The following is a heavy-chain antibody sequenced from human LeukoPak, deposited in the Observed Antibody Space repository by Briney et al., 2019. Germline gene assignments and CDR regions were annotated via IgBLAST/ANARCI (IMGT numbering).Heavy chain of an antibody. Sequence: PGGSLRVSCAASGFRFSDFTTTWVRQAPGKGLEWVSAISGSGGSTYYADSVKGRFTISRDNSKNTLYLQMNSLRAEDTAVYYCAKDGVAYSYAEGGYYFDYWGQGTLVTVSS. V-gene: IGHV3-23*01. CDR1: GFRFSDFT. D-gene: IGHD5-18*01. CDR3: AKDGVAYSYAEGGYYFDY. CDR2: ISGSGGST. J-gene: IGHJ4*02.